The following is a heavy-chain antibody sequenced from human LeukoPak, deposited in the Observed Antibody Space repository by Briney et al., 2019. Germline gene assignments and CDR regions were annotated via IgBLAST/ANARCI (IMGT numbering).Heavy chain of an antibody. CDR1: GGTFSSYA. J-gene: IGHJ5*02. V-gene: IGHV3-30*04. Sequence: SCKASGGTFSSYAMHWVRQAPGKGLEWVAVISYDGSNKYYADSVKGRFTISRDNSKNTLYLQMNSLRAEDTAVYYCARDQDYDILTGYPSGWFDPWGQGTLVTVSS. CDR2: ISYDGSNK. CDR3: ARDQDYDILTGYPSGWFDP. D-gene: IGHD3-9*01.